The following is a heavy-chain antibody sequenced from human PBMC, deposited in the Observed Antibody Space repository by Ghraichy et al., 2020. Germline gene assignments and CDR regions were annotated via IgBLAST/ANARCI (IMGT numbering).Heavy chain of an antibody. J-gene: IGHJ6*02. CDR1: GFTFSSYG. D-gene: IGHD5-18*01. V-gene: IGHV3-30*18. Sequence: GGSLRLSCAASGFTFSSYGMHWVRQAPGKGLEWVAVISYDGSNKYYADSVKGRFTISRDNSKNTLYLQMNSLRAEDTAVYYCAKDFTWIQLWPTQNYGMDVWGQGTTVTVSS. CDR3: AKDFTWIQLWPTQNYGMDV. CDR2: ISYDGSNK.